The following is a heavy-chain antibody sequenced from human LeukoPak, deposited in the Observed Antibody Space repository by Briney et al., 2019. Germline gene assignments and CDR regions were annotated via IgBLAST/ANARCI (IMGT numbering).Heavy chain of an antibody. V-gene: IGHV5-10-1*01. D-gene: IGHD3-3*01. CDR2: IDPDDSYT. CDR3: ARLSGKGIDY. J-gene: IGHJ4*02. Sequence: GESLQISGKGSGCNFTSYWISWVRQMPGKDLEWMGRIDPDDSYTNYSPSFQGHVTISADKSSSTAYLQWSSLKASDTAMDYCARLSGKGIDYWGQGTLVTVSS. CDR1: GCNFTSYW.